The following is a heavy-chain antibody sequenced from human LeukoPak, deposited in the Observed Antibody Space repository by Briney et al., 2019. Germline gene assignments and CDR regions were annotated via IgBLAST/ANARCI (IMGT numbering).Heavy chain of an antibody. J-gene: IGHJ4*02. CDR3: ASGPLGHYYDSSGYEY. CDR2: IKFDGIQE. V-gene: IGHV3-33*05. CDR1: GFSLSSYG. Sequence: PGRSLRLSCAASGFSLSSYGMNWVRQASGKGLEWVGGIKFDGIQEFYADSVKGRFTVSKDTSKNTLHLQMDSLRAEDTAVYYCASGPLGHYYDSSGYEYWGQGTLVTVTS. D-gene: IGHD3-22*01.